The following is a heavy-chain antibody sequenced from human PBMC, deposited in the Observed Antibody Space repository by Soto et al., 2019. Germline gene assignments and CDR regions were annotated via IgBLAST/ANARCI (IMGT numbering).Heavy chain of an antibody. CDR1: GGTFSSYT. CDR2: IIPILGIA. V-gene: IGHV1-69*04. D-gene: IGHD6-6*01. Sequence: SVKVSCKASGGTFSSYTISWVRQAPGQGLEWMGRIIPILGIANYAQKFQGRVTITADKSTSTAYMELSSLRSEDTAVYYCARDRLRYSSSSGPVNWFDPWGQGTLVTVSS. CDR3: ARDRLRYSSSSGPVNWFDP. J-gene: IGHJ5*02.